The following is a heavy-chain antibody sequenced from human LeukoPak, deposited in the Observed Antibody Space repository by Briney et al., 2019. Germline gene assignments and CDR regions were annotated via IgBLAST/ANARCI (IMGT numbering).Heavy chain of an antibody. D-gene: IGHD6-19*01. V-gene: IGHV1-2*02. CDR1: GYTFTGYY. CDR3: ARGGSGWYTGYFDL. CDR2: INPNIGGT. Sequence: GTSVKVSCKASGYTFTGYYMHWVRQAPGQGLEWMGWINPNIGGTIYAQKFKGRVTMTRDTSIGTAYMELSRLRSDDTAVYYCARGGSGWYTGYFDLWGRGTLVTVSS. J-gene: IGHJ2*01.